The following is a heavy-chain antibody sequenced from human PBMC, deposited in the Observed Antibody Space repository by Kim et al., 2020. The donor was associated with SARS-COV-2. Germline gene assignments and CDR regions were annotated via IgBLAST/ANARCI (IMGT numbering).Heavy chain of an antibody. Sequence: GESLKISCKGSGYSFTSYWISWVRQMPGKGLEWMGRIDPSDSYTNYSPSFQGHVTISADKSISTAYLQWSSLKASDTAMYYCARGGRVIRFGASYYGMDVWGQGTTVTVSS. CDR1: GYSFTSYW. J-gene: IGHJ6*02. V-gene: IGHV5-10-1*01. CDR2: IDPSDSYT. CDR3: ARGGRVIRFGASYYGMDV. D-gene: IGHD3-10*01.